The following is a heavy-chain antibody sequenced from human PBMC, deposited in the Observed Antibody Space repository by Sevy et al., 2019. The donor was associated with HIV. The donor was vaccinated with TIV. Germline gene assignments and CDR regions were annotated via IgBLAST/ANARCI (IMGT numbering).Heavy chain of an antibody. CDR2: ISWNSNTI. CDR1: GFSFEDYA. J-gene: IGHJ4*02. V-gene: IGHV3-9*01. CDR3: AKDTRTYSGSYYLDY. D-gene: IGHD1-26*01. Sequence: GGSLRLSCAASGFSFEDYAMHWVRQVPGKGLECVSSISWNSNTIDYADSVKGRFTISRDNAKNSLYLQMNSLRNGDTALYYCAKDTRTYSGSYYLDYWGQGTLVTVSS.